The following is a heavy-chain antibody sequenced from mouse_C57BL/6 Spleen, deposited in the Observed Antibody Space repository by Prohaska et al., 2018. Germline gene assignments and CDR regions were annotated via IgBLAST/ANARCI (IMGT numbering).Heavy chain of an antibody. D-gene: IGHD4-1*01. CDR2: IRLKSDNYET. CDR3: TAPAGSADY. CDR1: GFTFSNYW. Sequence: EVKLEESGGGLVQPGGSMKLSCVASGFTFSNYWMNWVRQSPETGLEWVSQIRLKSDNYETHYAESVKGRFTISRDDSKSSVYLQMNNLRAEDTGIYYCTAPAGSADYWGQGTTLTVSS. V-gene: IGHV6-3*01. J-gene: IGHJ2*01.